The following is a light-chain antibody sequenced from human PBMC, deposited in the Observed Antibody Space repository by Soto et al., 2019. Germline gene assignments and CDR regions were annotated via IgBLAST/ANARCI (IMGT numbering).Light chain of an antibody. CDR1: SSNIGAGYD. V-gene: IGLV1-40*01. CDR2: ANS. Sequence: QSVLTQPPSVSGAPGQRVTISCTGSSSNIGAGYDVHWYQQLPGTAPKVLIYANSHRPSGVPDRFSGSKSGTSASLAISGLRSEDEADYYCAAWDDSLSGLFGGGTKLTVL. J-gene: IGLJ2*01. CDR3: AAWDDSLSGL.